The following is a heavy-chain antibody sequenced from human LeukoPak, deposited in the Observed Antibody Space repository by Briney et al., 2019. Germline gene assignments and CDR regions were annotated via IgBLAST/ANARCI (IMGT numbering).Heavy chain of an antibody. J-gene: IGHJ4*02. V-gene: IGHV3-30*02. CDR1: GFTFSSYD. Sequence: GSLRLSCTASGFTFSSYDMHWVRQAPGKGLEWVAFLQYDGSSKYYAESVKGRFTISRDNSKNTLSLQMNSLGRDDTAVYYCARDSIRQQLYYFDSWGQGTLVTVSS. CDR3: ARDSIRQQLYYFDS. CDR2: LQYDGSSK. D-gene: IGHD4-11*01.